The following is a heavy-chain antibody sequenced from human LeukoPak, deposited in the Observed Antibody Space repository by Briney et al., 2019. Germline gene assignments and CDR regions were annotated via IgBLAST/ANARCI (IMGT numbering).Heavy chain of an antibody. D-gene: IGHD6-19*01. J-gene: IGHJ4*02. CDR3: AANGVADTYYFDY. V-gene: IGHV1-69*13. Sequence: SVKVSCKASGGTFSSYAISWVGRAPGQGLEWMGGIIPIFGTANSAQKFQGRVTSTADESTSTAYMELSSRTSEDTAVYYCAANGVADTYYFDYRGQGTLVTTFS. CDR2: IIPIFGTA. CDR1: GGTFSSYA.